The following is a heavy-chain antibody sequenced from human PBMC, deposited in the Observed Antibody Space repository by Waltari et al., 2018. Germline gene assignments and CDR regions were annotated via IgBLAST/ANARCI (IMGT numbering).Heavy chain of an antibody. V-gene: IGHV1-18*01. J-gene: IGHJ4*02. CDR2: ISGYNGNT. Sequence: QVQLVQSGTEVQKPGASVKVSCETSGYTVIYFGISWVRQAPGQGLEWMGWISGYNGNTNYAQKFQDRVTMTTDTSTATAYMELKSLRSDDTAVYYCARGGDFEWSAYYFDFWGQGTLVTVSS. D-gene: IGHD3-9*01. CDR3: ARGGDFEWSAYYFDF. CDR1: GYTVIYFG.